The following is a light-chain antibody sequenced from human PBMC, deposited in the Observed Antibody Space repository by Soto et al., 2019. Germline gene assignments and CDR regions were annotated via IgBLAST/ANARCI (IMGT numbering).Light chain of an antibody. Sequence: EVIMTQSPATLSVSPGQRATLSCRASQSIDTNLAWYQQKPGQPPRLLIYDASTRATDIPARFTGSGSGTEFTLTISSLQSADFAVYYCQHYNNWPPTWTFGQGTKVDIK. CDR2: DAS. J-gene: IGKJ1*01. V-gene: IGKV3-15*01. CDR3: QHYNNWPPTWT. CDR1: QSIDTN.